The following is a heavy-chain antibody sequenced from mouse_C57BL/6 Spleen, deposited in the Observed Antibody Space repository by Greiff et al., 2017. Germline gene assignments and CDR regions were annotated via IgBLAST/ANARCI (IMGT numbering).Heavy chain of an antibody. D-gene: IGHD4-1*01. CDR1: GYTFTSYW. Sequence: QVQLRQPGAELVKPGASVKLSCKASGYTFTSYWMHWVKQRPGQGLEWIGMIHPNSGSTNYNEKFKSKATLTVDKSSSTAYMQLSSLTSEDSAVYYCARDKWEGFYFDYWGQGTTLTVSS. CDR3: ARDKWEGFYFDY. CDR2: IHPNSGST. J-gene: IGHJ2*01. V-gene: IGHV1-64*01.